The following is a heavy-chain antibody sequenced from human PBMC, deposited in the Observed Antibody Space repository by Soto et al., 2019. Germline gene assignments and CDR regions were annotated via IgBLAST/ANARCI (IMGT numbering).Heavy chain of an antibody. J-gene: IGHJ4*02. CDR2: IYYSGST. CDR1: GGSISSGGYY. D-gene: IGHD6-13*01. V-gene: IGHV4-31*03. Sequence: QVQLQESGPGLVKPSQTLSLTCTVSGGSISSGGYYWSWIRQHPGKGLEWIGYIYYSGSTYYNPSLRSRVTISVDTSKNQFSLKLSSVTAADTAVYYCARAPPIIAAAGWFDYWGQGTLVTVSS. CDR3: ARAPPIIAAAGWFDY.